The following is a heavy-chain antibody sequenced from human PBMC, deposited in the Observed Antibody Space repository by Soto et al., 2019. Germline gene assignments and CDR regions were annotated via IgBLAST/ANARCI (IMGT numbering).Heavy chain of an antibody. CDR1: GFIFSNYV. CDR2: ISGNGDKT. D-gene: IGHD1-7*01. J-gene: IGHJ4*02. CDR3: VTLSIQLRTFAS. V-gene: IGHV3-23*04. Sequence: EVQLVESGGGLVQPGGSLTLSCAASGFIFSNYVMSWVRQAPGKGLEWVSSISGNGDKTDYADSVKGRFTISRDNSKKSLDLQTNRLRCENAGVYDFVTLSIQLRTFASWGQGSLVTVSS.